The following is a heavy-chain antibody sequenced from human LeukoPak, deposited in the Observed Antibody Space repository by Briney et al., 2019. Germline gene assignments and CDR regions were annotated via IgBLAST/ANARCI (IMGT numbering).Heavy chain of an antibody. J-gene: IGHJ3*02. Sequence: GSLRLSCAASGFTFSSYAMSWIRQPPGKGLEWIGYIYYSGSTNYNPSLKSRVTISVDTSKNQFSLKLSSVTAADTAVYYCARERYGSGSEAFDIWGQGTMVTVSS. CDR1: GFTFSSYA. CDR3: ARERYGSGSEAFDI. V-gene: IGHV4-59*01. D-gene: IGHD3-10*01. CDR2: IYYSGST.